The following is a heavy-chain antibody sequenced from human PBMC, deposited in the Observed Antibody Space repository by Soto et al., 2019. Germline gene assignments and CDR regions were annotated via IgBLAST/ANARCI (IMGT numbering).Heavy chain of an antibody. CDR1: GFTFSSYE. CDR3: ARGSTVTTPYYYYGMDV. CDR2: ISSSGSTI. V-gene: IGHV3-48*03. J-gene: IGHJ6*02. Sequence: EVQLVESGGGLVQPGGSLRLSCAASGFTFSSYEMNWVRQAPGKGLEWVSYISSSGSTIYYADSVKGRFTISRDNAKNSLYLQMNSLRAEDTAVYYCARGSTVTTPYYYYGMDVWGQGTTVTVSS. D-gene: IGHD4-17*01.